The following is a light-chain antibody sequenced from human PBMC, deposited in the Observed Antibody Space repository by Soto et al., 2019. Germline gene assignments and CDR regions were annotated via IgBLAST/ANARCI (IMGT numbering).Light chain of an antibody. CDR1: GSNIGAGYD. V-gene: IGLV1-40*01. Sequence: QSVLTQPPSVSGGPGQRVTISCTGSGSNIGAGYDVNWYQQLPGTAPKLLIYGNSNRPSGVPDRLSGSKSGTSASLAITGLQAGDEADYYCQSYDSSLSAWVFGGGTKVTVL. CDR3: QSYDSSLSAWV. CDR2: GNS. J-gene: IGLJ3*02.